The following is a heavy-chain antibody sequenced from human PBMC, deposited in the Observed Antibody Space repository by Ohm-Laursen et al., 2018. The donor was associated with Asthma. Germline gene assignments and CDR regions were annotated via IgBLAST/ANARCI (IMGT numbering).Heavy chain of an antibody. D-gene: IGHD4-23*01. CDR1: GGSISSGGYY. J-gene: IGHJ4*02. CDR2: IYYSGST. CDR3: ARGRLRWNYFDF. Sequence: TLSLTCTVSGGSISSGGYYWSWIRQHPGKGLEWIGYIYYSGSTYYNPSLKSRVTISVDTSKNQFSLKLSSVTAADTAVYYCARGRLRWNYFDFWGQGSLVTVSA. V-gene: IGHV4-31*03.